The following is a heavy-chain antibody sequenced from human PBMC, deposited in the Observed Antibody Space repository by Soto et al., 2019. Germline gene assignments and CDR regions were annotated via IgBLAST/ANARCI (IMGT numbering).Heavy chain of an antibody. CDR3: TTGWYYYDSSGFGY. V-gene: IGHV3-15*01. Sequence: GGSLRLSCAASGFTFSNAWMSWVRQAPGKGLEWVGRIKSKTDGGTTDYAAPVKGRFTISRDDSKNTLYLQMNSLKTEDTAVYYCTTGWYYYDSSGFGYWGQGTLVTVSS. CDR1: GFTFSNAW. CDR2: IKSKTDGGTT. D-gene: IGHD3-22*01. J-gene: IGHJ4*02.